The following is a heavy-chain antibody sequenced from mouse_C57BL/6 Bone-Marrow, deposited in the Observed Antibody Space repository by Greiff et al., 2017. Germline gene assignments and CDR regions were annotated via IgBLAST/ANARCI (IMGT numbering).Heavy chain of an antibody. D-gene: IGHD2-3*01. CDR2: IRSKSNNYAT. Sequence: EVQGVESGGGLVQPKGSLKLSCAASGFSFNTYAMNWVRQAPGKGLEWVARIRSKSNNYATYYADSVKDRFTISRDDSESMLYLQMNNLKTEDTAMYYCARGWFWFAYWGQGTLVTVPA. CDR3: ARGWFWFAY. J-gene: IGHJ3*01. CDR1: GFSFNTYA. V-gene: IGHV10-1*01.